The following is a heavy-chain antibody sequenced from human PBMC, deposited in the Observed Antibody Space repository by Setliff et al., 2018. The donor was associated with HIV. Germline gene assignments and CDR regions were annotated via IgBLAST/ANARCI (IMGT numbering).Heavy chain of an antibody. Sequence: ASVKVSCKASGYPFTSYGICWVRQAPGHGLEWMGYISPYNGDAYYAEKFQGRVTMTTDTSTTAVSMELTNLRSDDTAVFFCARMQAYYNFWRSTYYFDYWGQGTPVTV. D-gene: IGHD3-3*01. V-gene: IGHV1-18*01. CDR3: ARMQAYYNFWRSTYYFDY. CDR1: GYPFTSYG. J-gene: IGHJ4*02. CDR2: ISPYNGDA.